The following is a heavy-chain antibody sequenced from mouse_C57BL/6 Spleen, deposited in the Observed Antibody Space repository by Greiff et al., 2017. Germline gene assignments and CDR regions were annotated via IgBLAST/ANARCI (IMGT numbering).Heavy chain of an antibody. CDR2: IDPETGGT. CDR1: GYTFTDYE. D-gene: IGHD1-1*01. V-gene: IGHV1-15*01. J-gene: IGHJ4*01. Sequence: QVQLQQSGAELVRPGASVTLSCKASGYTFTDYEMHWVKQTPVHGLEWIGAIDPETGGTAYTQKLNGKALLTADKSSSTAYMELRSLTSEDSAVYYCTRNYGSSYDYAMDYWGQGTSVTVSS. CDR3: TRNYGSSYDYAMDY.